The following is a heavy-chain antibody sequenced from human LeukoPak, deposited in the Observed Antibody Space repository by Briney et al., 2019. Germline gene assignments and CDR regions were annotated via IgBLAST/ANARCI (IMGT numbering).Heavy chain of an antibody. CDR3: ARLVCSGGSCYLRPYYYYGMDV. Sequence: PSETLSLTCTVSGGSISSYYWSWIRQPPGKGLEWIGYIYYSGSTNYNPSLKSRVTISVDTSKNQFSLKLSSVTAADTAVYYCARLVCSGGSCYLRPYYYYGMDVWGQGTTVTVSS. CDR1: GGSISSYY. CDR2: IYYSGST. J-gene: IGHJ6*02. D-gene: IGHD2-15*01. V-gene: IGHV4-59*08.